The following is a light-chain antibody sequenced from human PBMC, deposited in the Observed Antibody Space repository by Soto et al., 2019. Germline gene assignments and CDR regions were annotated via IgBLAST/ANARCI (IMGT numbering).Light chain of an antibody. CDR3: SSYTSSSTDV. Sequence: QSVLTQPASVSGSPGQSITISCTGTSSDVGGYNYVSWYQQHPGKAPKLVIYDVSNRPSGVSSRFSGSKSGNTASLTISGLQAEDETDYYCSSYTSSSTDVFGTGTKVTVL. CDR1: SSDVGGYNY. CDR2: DVS. V-gene: IGLV2-14*01. J-gene: IGLJ1*01.